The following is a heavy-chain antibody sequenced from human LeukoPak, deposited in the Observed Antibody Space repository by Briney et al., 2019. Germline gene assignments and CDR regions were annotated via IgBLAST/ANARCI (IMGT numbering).Heavy chain of an antibody. CDR2: INHSGST. D-gene: IGHD7-27*01. CDR3: ARHAGAAYFDY. Sequence: KPSETLSFTCAVYGGSFSGYYWSWIRQPPGKGLEWIGEINHSGSTNYNPSLKSRVTISVDTSKNQFSLKLSSVTAADTSVYYCARHAGAAYFDYWGQGTLVTVSS. J-gene: IGHJ4*02. V-gene: IGHV4-34*01. CDR1: GGSFSGYY.